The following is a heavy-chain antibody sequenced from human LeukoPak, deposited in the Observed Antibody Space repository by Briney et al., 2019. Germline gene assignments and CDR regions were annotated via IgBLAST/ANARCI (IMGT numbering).Heavy chain of an antibody. CDR3: ARDSGYDKYYYYMDV. J-gene: IGHJ6*03. D-gene: IGHD5-12*01. CDR1: GFTFSSYA. CDR2: ISGSGGST. V-gene: IGHV3-23*01. Sequence: GGSLRLSCAASGFTFSSYAMSWVRQAPGKGLEWVSAISGSGGSTYYADSVKGRFTISRDNSKNTLYLQMNSLRAEDTAVYYCARDSGYDKYYYYMDVWGKGTTVTVSS.